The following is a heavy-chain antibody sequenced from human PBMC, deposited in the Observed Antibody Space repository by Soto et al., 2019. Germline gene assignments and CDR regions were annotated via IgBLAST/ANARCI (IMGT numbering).Heavy chain of an antibody. CDR1: GDSVSSNSSA. J-gene: IGHJ4*02. CDR2: TYYRPKWYN. V-gene: IGHV6-1*01. CDR3: ARALGRTMIVVV. D-gene: IGHD3-22*01. Sequence: PSQTLALACAISGDSVSSNSSACNFIRQSPSRGLELLGRTYYRPKWYNDYAVSVKSRITINPGTSKNQFSLQLNSVTPEDTAVYYCARALGRTMIVVVWGQGTLVTVSS.